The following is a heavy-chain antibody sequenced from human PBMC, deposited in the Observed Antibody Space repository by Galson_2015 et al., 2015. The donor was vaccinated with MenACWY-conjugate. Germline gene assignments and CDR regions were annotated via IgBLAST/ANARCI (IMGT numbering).Heavy chain of an antibody. V-gene: IGHV3-73*01. D-gene: IGHD2-8*01. CDR2: ISSNRNNYAT. CDR1: GFSFRDSA. CDR3: TRQSPLNFDY. Sequence: SLRLSCAASGFSFRDSAMPWVRQASGKGLEWVGRISSNRNNYATTYAASVQGRFTISRDESERTAYLHMNSLKTEDTAIYYCTRQSPLNFDYGGQGGLVTVSS. J-gene: IGHJ4*02.